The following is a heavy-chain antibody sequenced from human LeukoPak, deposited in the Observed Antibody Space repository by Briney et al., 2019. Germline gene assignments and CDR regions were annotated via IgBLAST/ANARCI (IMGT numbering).Heavy chain of an antibody. J-gene: IGHJ4*02. D-gene: IGHD3-16*02. V-gene: IGHV4-59*01. CDR3: ARTSYSYPLDY. Sequence: SETLSLTCTVSCGSISSYYWSWIRQPPGKGLEWIGYIYYSGSTNYNPSLKSRVTISVDTSKNQFSLKLSSVTAADTAVYYCARTSYSYPLDYWGQGTLVTVSS. CDR1: CGSISSYY. CDR2: IYYSGST.